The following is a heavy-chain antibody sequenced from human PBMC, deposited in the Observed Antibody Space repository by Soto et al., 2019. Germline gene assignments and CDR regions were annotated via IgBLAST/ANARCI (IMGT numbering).Heavy chain of an antibody. CDR2: IIAIFDTA. CDR1: GGTFSSYA. J-gene: IGHJ3*02. Sequence: SVKVSCKVSGGTFSSYAISWVRQAPGQGLVWIGGIIAIFDTANYAQKFQGRVTITADETTSTDYMELSSLRSEDTAVYHCARDLSSCWYAFDIWGQGTMVTVSS. D-gene: IGHD6-19*01. CDR3: ARDLSSCWYAFDI. V-gene: IGHV1-69*13.